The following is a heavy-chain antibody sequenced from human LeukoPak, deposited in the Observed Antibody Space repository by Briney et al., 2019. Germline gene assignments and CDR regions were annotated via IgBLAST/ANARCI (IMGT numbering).Heavy chain of an antibody. J-gene: IGHJ3*02. D-gene: IGHD3-10*01. CDR3: AKDSRGRGSGSYYDLGAFDI. CDR2: ISWNSGSI. Sequence: DRSLRLSCAASGFTFDDYAMHWVRQAPGKGLEWVSGISWNSGSIGYADSVKGRFTISRDNAKNSLYLQMNSLRAEDTALYYCAKDSRGRGSGSYYDLGAFDIWGQGTMVTVSS. V-gene: IGHV3-9*01. CDR1: GFTFDDYA.